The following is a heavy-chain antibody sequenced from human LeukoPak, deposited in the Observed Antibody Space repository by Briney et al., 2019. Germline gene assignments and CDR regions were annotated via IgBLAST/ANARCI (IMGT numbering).Heavy chain of an antibody. CDR1: GGSFSGYY. CDR3: AREGGIAAAGSLFDY. Sequence: SETLSLTCAVYGGSFSGYYWSWIRQPPGKGLEWIGEINHSGSTNYNPSLKSRVTISVDTSKNQFSLKLSSVTAADTAVYYCAREGGIAAAGSLFDYWGQGTLVTVSS. V-gene: IGHV4-34*01. CDR2: INHSGST. D-gene: IGHD6-13*01. J-gene: IGHJ4*02.